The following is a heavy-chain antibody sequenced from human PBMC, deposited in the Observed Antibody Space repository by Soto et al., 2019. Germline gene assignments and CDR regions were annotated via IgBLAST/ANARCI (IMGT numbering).Heavy chain of an antibody. V-gene: IGHV3-23*01. CDR1: GFTFSNYA. CDR2: ISTGGGSI. CDR3: AKDSQGGYSDGSGNYILRAFDY. Sequence: EVQLLESGGGLVQPGGSLRLSCAASGFTFSNYAMSWVRQAPGKGLEWVSSISTGGGSIFYADSVKGRYTISRDNYKNVLYLQMNSLSDEDTAVYYCAKDSQGGYSDGSGNYILRAFDYWGQGTLVTVSA. J-gene: IGHJ4*02. D-gene: IGHD3-22*01.